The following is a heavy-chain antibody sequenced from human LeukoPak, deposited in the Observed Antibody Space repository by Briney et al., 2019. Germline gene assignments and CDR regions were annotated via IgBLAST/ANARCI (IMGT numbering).Heavy chain of an antibody. V-gene: IGHV3-30*18. D-gene: IGHD4-17*01. CDR3: AKDLADYGDYSFDY. Sequence: GRSLRLSCAASGFTFSSYGMHWVRQAPGKGLEWVAVISYDGSNKYYADSVKGRFTISRDNSKNTLYLQMNSLRAEDTAVYYCAKDLADYGDYSFDYWDQGTLVTVSS. CDR1: GFTFSSYG. J-gene: IGHJ4*02. CDR2: ISYDGSNK.